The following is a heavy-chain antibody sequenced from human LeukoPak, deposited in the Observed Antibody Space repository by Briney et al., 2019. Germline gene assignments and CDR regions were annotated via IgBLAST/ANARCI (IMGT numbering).Heavy chain of an antibody. CDR2: ISGSGGST. V-gene: IGHV3-23*01. CDR1: GFTFSSYA. Sequence: QSGGSLRLSCAASGFTFSSYAMSWVRQAPGEGLEWVSAISGSGGSTYYADSVKGRFTISRDNSKNTLYLQMNSLRAEDTAVYYCAKQGYRATTPFDYWGQGTLVTVSS. CDR3: AKQGYRATTPFDY. J-gene: IGHJ4*02. D-gene: IGHD1-26*01.